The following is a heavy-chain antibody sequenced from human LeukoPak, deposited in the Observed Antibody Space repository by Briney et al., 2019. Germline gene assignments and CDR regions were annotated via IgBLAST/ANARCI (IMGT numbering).Heavy chain of an antibody. CDR1: GGSISSYY. D-gene: IGHD1/OR15-1a*01. Sequence: PSETLSLTCTVSGGSISSYYWSWIRQPPGKGLEWIGYIHYSGNTNYNPSLESRVTISMDTSKKWSSLNLMSMTAADTAVYYCARELDPTSTNNPHFYYHMDVWGKGTTVTVSS. CDR2: IHYSGNT. J-gene: IGHJ6*03. V-gene: IGHV4-59*01. CDR3: ARELDPTSTNNPHFYYHMDV.